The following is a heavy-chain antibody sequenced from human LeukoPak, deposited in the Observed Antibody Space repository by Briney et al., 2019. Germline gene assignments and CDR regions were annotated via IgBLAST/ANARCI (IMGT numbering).Heavy chain of an antibody. CDR2: ISGSEGST. V-gene: IGHV3-23*01. D-gene: IGHD1-26*01. J-gene: IGHJ4*02. CDR3: AKGRSGSYSPTWDY. Sequence: GGSLRLSCAASGFTFSSYAMTWVRQAPGKGLEWVSSISGSEGSTYYADSVKGRFTISRDNSKNTLYLQLNSLRAEDTAVYYCAKGRSGSYSPTWDYWGQGTLVTVSS. CDR1: GFTFSSYA.